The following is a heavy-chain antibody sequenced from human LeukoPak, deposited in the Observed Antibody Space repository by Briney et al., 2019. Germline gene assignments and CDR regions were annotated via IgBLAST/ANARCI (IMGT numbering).Heavy chain of an antibody. V-gene: IGHV3-53*01. CDR3: AKPSNIVLIPPAIMDSYYYGMDV. CDR2: IYSGGST. CDR1: GFTVSSNY. J-gene: IGHJ6*02. D-gene: IGHD2-2*02. Sequence: GGSLRLSCAASGFTVSSNYMSWVRQAPGKGLEWVSVIYSGGSTYYADSVKGRFTISRDNSKNTLYLQMNSLRAEDTAVYYCAKPSNIVLIPPAIMDSYYYGMDVWGQGPTATVPS.